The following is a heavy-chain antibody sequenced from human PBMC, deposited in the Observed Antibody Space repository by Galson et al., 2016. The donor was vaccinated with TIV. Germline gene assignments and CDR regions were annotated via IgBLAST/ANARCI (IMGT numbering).Heavy chain of an antibody. Sequence: SLKVSCKASGDSFSSYTINWVRQAPGQGLEWMGGIVPIVGSISKAQRSQGRLTITADESTSNAYMELTSLTSDDTAVYYCARSGDRGGYMDVWGKGTTVTVSS. CDR2: IVPIVGSI. CDR1: GDSFSSYT. V-gene: IGHV1-69*13. D-gene: IGHD3-10*01. J-gene: IGHJ6*03. CDR3: ARSGDRGGYMDV.